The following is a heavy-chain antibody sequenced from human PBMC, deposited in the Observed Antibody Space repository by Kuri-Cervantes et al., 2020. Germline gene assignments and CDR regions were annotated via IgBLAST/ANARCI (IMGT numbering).Heavy chain of an antibody. J-gene: IGHJ3*02. D-gene: IGHD6-19*01. CDR3: ARGIAVAGIFGWGMMHAFDI. V-gene: IGHV2-5*02. CDR2: IYWDDDK. Sequence: SGPTLVKPTQTLTLTCTFSGFSLSTSGVGVGWIRQPPGKALEWLALIYWDDDKRYSPSLKSRLTITKDTSKNQVVLTMTNMDPVDTATYYCARGIAVAGIFGWGMMHAFDIWGQGTMVTVSS. CDR1: GFSLSTSGVG.